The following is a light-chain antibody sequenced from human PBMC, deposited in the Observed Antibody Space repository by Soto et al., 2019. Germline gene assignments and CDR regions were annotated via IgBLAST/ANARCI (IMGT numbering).Light chain of an antibody. Sequence: ELVLTQSPGTLSLSPGDSAALSCKASQIGSGNYLSWYQQKSGQAPRLLIYATSTRAPGIPGRFSGSGSAKDFSLIISRLEPEDSAVYYCQHFGYPQWRFGRGTKVDI. J-gene: IGKJ1*01. CDR1: QIGSGNY. V-gene: IGKV3-20*01. CDR2: ATS. CDR3: QHFGYPQWR.